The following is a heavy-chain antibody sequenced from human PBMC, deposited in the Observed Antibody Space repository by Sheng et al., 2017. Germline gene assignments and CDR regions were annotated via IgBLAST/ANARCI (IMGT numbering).Heavy chain of an antibody. CDR3: GRRWAGTDYFDN. V-gene: IGHV4-39*01. CDR2: IYYTGST. Sequence: QLRLQESGPGLVRSSETLSLTCIVSGDSISSNAYYWGWIRQTPEKGLEWIGTIYYTGSTNYNPSLKSRITISLDTSKNQFSLRLSSVTAADTAVYHCGRRWAGTDYFDNWGQGTLVTVSS. CDR1: GDSISSNAYY. D-gene: IGHD6-19*01. J-gene: IGHJ4*02.